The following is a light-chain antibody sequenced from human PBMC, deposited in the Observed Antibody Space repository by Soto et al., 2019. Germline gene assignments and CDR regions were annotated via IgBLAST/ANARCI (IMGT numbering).Light chain of an antibody. CDR2: KAS. Sequence: DIQMTQSPSTLSASVGDRVTITCRASQSINSWLAWYQHKPGKAPKLLIYKASSLESGVPSRFSGSGSGTEFTLTISNLQPEDFASYYCLQYNSHSWTFGQETKVEMK. CDR3: LQYNSHSWT. J-gene: IGKJ1*01. CDR1: QSINSW. V-gene: IGKV1-5*03.